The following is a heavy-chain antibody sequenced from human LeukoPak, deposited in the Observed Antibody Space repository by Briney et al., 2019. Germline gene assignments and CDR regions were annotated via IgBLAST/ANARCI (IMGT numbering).Heavy chain of an antibody. CDR3: AKDMGQWLGFDY. D-gene: IGHD6-19*01. V-gene: IGHV3-43*01. CDR1: GFTFVDYT. J-gene: IGHJ4*02. Sequence: GGSLRLSCAASGFTFVDYTMHWVRQAPGKGLGWVSLISWDGGSTYYADSVKGRFTISRDNSKNPLYLQMNSLRTEDTALYYCAKDMGQWLGFDYWGQGTLVTVSS. CDR2: ISWDGGST.